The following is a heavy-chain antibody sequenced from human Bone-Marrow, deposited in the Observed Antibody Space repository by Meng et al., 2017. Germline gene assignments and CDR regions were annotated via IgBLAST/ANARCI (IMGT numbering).Heavy chain of an antibody. CDR3: ASAGSSSWYSYWYYYYGMDV. D-gene: IGHD6-13*01. CDR1: GYTFTGYY. Sequence: ASVKVSCKASGYTFTGYYMHWVRQAPGQGLEWMGWINPNSGGTNYAQKFQGRVTMTRDTSISTAYMELSRLRSDDTAVYYCASAGSSSWYSYWYYYYGMDVWGQGTTVTVSS. V-gene: IGHV1-2*02. CDR2: INPNSGGT. J-gene: IGHJ6*02.